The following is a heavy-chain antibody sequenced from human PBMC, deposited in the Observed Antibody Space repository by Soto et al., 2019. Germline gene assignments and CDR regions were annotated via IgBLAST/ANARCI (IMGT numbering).Heavy chain of an antibody. CDR1: GYTFTSYY. D-gene: IGHD4-17*01. CDR2: INPSGGST. Sequence: ASVKISCKASGYTFTSYYMHGVRQAPGQGLEWMGIINPSGGSTSYAQKFQGRVTMTRDTSTSTVYMELSSLRSEDTAVYYCARAILTVTTVNYFDYWGQGTLVTVS. J-gene: IGHJ4*02. CDR3: ARAILTVTTVNYFDY. V-gene: IGHV1-46*03.